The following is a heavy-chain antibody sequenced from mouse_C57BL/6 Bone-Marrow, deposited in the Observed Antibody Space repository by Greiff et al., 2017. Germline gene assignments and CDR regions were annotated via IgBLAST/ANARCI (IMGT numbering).Heavy chain of an antibody. CDR3: ARRGITADFDY. CDR1: GFTFSSYG. J-gene: IGHJ2*01. CDR2: ISSGGSYT. D-gene: IGHD2-4*01. V-gene: IGHV5-6*02. Sequence: EVNVVESGGDLVKPGGSLKLSCAASGFTFSSYGMSWVRQTPDKRLEWVATISSGGSYTYYPDSVKGRFTISRDNAKNTLYLQMSSLKSEDTAMYDCARRGITADFDYWGQGTTLTVSS.